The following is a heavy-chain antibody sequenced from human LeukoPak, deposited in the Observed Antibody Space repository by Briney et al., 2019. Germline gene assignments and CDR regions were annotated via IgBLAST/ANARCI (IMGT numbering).Heavy chain of an antibody. CDR1: GFTFSDYY. D-gene: IGHD1-26*01. Sequence: AGGSLRLSCAASGFTFSDYYMSWIRQAPGKGLEWVSYISSSSSYTNYADSVKGRFTISRDNAKNSLYLQMNSLRAEDTAVYYCARDKWELRDWGQGTLVTVSS. CDR2: ISSSSSYT. CDR3: ARDKWELRD. J-gene: IGHJ4*02. V-gene: IGHV3-11*05.